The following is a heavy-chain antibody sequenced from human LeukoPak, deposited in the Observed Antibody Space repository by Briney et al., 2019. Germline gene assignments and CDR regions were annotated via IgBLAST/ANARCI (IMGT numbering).Heavy chain of an antibody. CDR1: GFTFSSYA. D-gene: IGHD6-13*01. V-gene: IGHV3-23*01. CDR3: AKDRDSSTWYFDY. Sequence: PGGFLRLSCAASGFTFSSYAMSWVRQAPGKGLEWVSAISGSGGSTYYADSVKGRFTISRDNSKNTLYLQMNSLRAEDTVVYYCAKDRDSSTWYFDYWGQGTLVTVSS. CDR2: ISGSGGST. J-gene: IGHJ4*02.